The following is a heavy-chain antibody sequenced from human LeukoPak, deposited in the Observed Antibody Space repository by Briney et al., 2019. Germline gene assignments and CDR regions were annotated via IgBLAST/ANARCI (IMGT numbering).Heavy chain of an antibody. D-gene: IGHD3-3*01. CDR2: LSSSGSAF. V-gene: IGHV3-48*04. CDR1: GFTFSSFT. CDR3: ARSARLMKGVVEVTALDD. Sequence: GGSLRLSCAASGFTFSSFTMNWVRQAPGKGLEWIAYLSSSGSAFSYADSVKGRFTIARDNAKNSVYLEMNSLRADDTAVYYCARSARLMKGVVEVTALDDWGQGTLVTVSS. J-gene: IGHJ4*02.